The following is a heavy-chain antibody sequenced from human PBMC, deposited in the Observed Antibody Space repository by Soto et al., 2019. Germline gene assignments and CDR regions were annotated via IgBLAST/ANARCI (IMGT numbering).Heavy chain of an antibody. CDR1: GGSLSSSSYY. J-gene: IGHJ6*02. V-gene: IGHV4-39*01. Sequence: SETLSLTCTVSGGSLSSSSYYWGWIRQPPGKGLERIGSIYYSGSTYYNPSLKSRVTISVDTSKNQFSLKLSSVTAADTAVYYCARQSYYYGSGSYYNPDYYGMDVWGQGTTVTVSS. CDR3: ARQSYYYGSGSYYNPDYYGMDV. CDR2: IYYSGST. D-gene: IGHD3-10*01.